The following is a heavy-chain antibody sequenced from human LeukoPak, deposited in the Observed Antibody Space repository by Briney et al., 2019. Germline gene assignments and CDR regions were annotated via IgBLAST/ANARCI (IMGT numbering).Heavy chain of an antibody. Sequence: PGRSLRLSCAASGFTFSSYGMHWVRQAPGKGLEWVAVIWYDGSNKYYADSVKGRFTISRDNSKNTLYLQMNSLRTEDTAVYYCAQGGSEIYYFYHGMDVWGRGTTVTVSS. V-gene: IGHV3-33*01. CDR2: IWYDGSNK. CDR3: AQGGSEIYYFYHGMDV. J-gene: IGHJ6*02. D-gene: IGHD3-10*01. CDR1: GFTFSSYG.